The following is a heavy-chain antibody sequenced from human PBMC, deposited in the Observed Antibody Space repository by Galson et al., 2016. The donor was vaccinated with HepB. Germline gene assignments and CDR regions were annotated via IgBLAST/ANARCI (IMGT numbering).Heavy chain of an antibody. CDR2: MNPSSGTT. Sequence: SVKVSCKASGYTFTRYDINWVRQAAGQGLEWMGWMNPSSGTTGYAEKFQDRVTMTRDTSISTAYLDLSRLRSEDTAVYYCARVYEDGSVTTDYWGQGTLVTVSS. V-gene: IGHV1-8*01. CDR1: GYTFTRYD. CDR3: ARVYEDGSVTTDY. D-gene: IGHD3-10*01. J-gene: IGHJ4*02.